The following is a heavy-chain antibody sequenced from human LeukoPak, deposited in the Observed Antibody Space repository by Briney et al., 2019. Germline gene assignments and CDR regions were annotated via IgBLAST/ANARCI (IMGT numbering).Heavy chain of an antibody. CDR3: ATFDYYASSYAFTV. CDR1: GFTFSSYW. CDR2: INSDGSST. V-gene: IGHV3-74*01. D-gene: IGHD3-22*01. J-gene: IGHJ3*01. Sequence: GGSLRLSCAASGFTFSSYWMHWVRQAPGKGLVGVSRINSDGSSTSYADSVKGRFTISRDNAKNTLYLLMTRLRAEDTTVYYSATFDYYASSYAFTVWRPGTMATVSS.